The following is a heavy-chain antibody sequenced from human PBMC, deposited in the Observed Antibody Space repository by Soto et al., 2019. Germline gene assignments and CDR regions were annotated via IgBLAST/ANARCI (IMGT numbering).Heavy chain of an antibody. D-gene: IGHD3-3*01. CDR2: TYYRSKWYN. V-gene: IGHV6-1*01. J-gene: IGHJ6*03. CDR3: AREASITIFGVVPNIYYYMDV. CDR1: GDSVSSNSAA. Sequence: SQTLSLTCAISGDSVSSNSAAWNWIRQSPSRGXXXXXRTYYRSKWYNDYAVSVKSRITINPDTSKNQFSLQLNSVTPEDTAVYYCAREASITIFGVVPNIYYYMDVWGKGTTVTVSS.